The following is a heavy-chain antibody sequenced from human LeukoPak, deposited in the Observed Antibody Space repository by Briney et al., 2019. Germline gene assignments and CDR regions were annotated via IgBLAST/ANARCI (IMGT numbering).Heavy chain of an antibody. V-gene: IGHV3-30*18. J-gene: IGHJ4*02. CDR3: AKGSSSGLYYFDY. D-gene: IGHD6-19*01. CDR2: ISYDGSKK. Sequence: GGSLRLSCAASGITFTSYGMHWVRQAPDKGLEWVAVISYDGSKKYYGDSVKGRFTISRDTSKNTLYLQMNSLRAEDTAVYYCAKGSSSGLYYFDYWGQGTLVTVSS. CDR1: GITFTSYG.